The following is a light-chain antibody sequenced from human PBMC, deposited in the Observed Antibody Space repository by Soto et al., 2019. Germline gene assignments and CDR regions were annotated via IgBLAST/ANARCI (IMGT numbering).Light chain of an antibody. CDR2: EVS. CDR3: SSYTSSSTGV. CDR1: SSDVGGYNY. V-gene: IGLV2-14*01. Sequence: QSVLTQPASVSGSPGQSITTSCTGTSSDVGGYNYVSWYQQHPGKAPKLMIYEVSNRPSGVSNRFSGSKSGNTASLTTSGLQAEDEADYYCSSYTSSSTGVFGTGTKVTVL. J-gene: IGLJ1*01.